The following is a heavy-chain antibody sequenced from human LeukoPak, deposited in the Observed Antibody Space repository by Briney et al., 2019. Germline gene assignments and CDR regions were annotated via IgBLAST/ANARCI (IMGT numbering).Heavy chain of an antibody. CDR3: ARGGFNYDSYHFDY. Sequence: PGGSLRLSCAASGFTFSSYEMNWVRQAPGKGLEWVSYTSGSGSTIYYADSVKGRFTISRDNAKNSLYLQMNSLRAEVTAVYYCARGGFNYDSYHFDYWGQGTLVTVSS. V-gene: IGHV3-48*03. D-gene: IGHD5-18*01. J-gene: IGHJ4*02. CDR1: GFTFSSYE. CDR2: TSGSGSTI.